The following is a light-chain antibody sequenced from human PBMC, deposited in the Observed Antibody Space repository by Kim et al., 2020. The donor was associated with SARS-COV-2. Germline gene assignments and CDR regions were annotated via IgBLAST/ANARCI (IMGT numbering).Light chain of an antibody. J-gene: IGKJ1*01. Sequence: DIQMTQSPSTLSSSVGDRVTITCWASQSVSYWFAWYQQKPGKPPKLLMYKTSTLESGVPSRFSGSGYGTEFTLTISSLQPDDFATYYCEQYNIYPWTFGEGTKVVIK. CDR2: KTS. V-gene: IGKV1-5*03. CDR1: QSVSYW. CDR3: EQYNIYPWT.